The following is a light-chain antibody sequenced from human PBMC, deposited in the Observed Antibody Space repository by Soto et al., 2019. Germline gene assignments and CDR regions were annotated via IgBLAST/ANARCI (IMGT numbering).Light chain of an antibody. CDR3: TSWTTSTTMI. Sequence: QSALTQPASVSGSPGQSITISCTGISSDIGAYNFVSWYQQHPGKAPKLMLYDVNIRPSGVSNRFSGSKSGNTASLTISGLKAEDEADYYCTSWTTSTTMIFGGGTKVTVL. V-gene: IGLV2-14*03. J-gene: IGLJ2*01. CDR2: DVN. CDR1: SSDIGAYNF.